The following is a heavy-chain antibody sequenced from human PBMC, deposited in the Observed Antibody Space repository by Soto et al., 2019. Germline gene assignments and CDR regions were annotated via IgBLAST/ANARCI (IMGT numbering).Heavy chain of an antibody. Sequence: ASVKVSCKASGYTFTGYYMHWVRQAPGQGLEWMGWINPNSGGTNYAQKFQGWATMTRDTSISTAYMELSRLRSDDTAVYYCVKFPSYYDSSGYSDYGMDVWGQGTTVTVSS. D-gene: IGHD3-22*01. CDR1: GYTFTGYY. CDR2: INPNSGGT. CDR3: VKFPSYYDSSGYSDYGMDV. V-gene: IGHV1-2*04. J-gene: IGHJ6*02.